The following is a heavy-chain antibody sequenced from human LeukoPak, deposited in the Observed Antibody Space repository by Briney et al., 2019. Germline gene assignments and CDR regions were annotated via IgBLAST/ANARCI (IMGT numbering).Heavy chain of an antibody. D-gene: IGHD3-16*02. J-gene: IGHJ4*02. Sequence: SETLSLTCAVYGGSFSGYYWSRIRQPPGKGLEWIGEINHSGSTNYNPSLKSRVTISVDTSKNQFSLKLSSVTAADTAVYYCARDYYDYVWGSYRLDYWGQGTLVTVSS. CDR3: ARDYYDYVWGSYRLDY. CDR2: INHSGST. CDR1: GGSFSGYY. V-gene: IGHV4-34*01.